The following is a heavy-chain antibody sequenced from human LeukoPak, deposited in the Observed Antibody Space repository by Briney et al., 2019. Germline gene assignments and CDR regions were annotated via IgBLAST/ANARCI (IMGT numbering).Heavy chain of an antibody. Sequence: GGSLRLSCAASGFTVSSNYMSWVRQAPGKGLEWVSVIYSGGSTYYADSVKGRFTISRDNSKNTLYLQMNSLRAEDTAVYYCARVRVGATYYFDYWGQGTLVTVSS. CDR2: IYSGGST. D-gene: IGHD1-26*01. V-gene: IGHV3-53*01. J-gene: IGHJ4*02. CDR3: ARVRVGATYYFDY. CDR1: GFTVSSNY.